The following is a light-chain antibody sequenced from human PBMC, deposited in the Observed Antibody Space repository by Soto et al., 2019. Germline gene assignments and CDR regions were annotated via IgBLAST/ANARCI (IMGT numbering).Light chain of an antibody. CDR3: QSYDSDFVV. J-gene: IGLJ2*01. Sequence: NFMLTQPHSVSESPGKTLSISCTRSSGSIANNYVQWYQQRPGSAPTTVIYENNQRLPGVPDRFSGSTDGSSNSAALTISGLQTEDEADYCCQSYDSDFVVFGGGTKLTVL. V-gene: IGLV6-57*04. CDR2: ENN. CDR1: SGSIANNY.